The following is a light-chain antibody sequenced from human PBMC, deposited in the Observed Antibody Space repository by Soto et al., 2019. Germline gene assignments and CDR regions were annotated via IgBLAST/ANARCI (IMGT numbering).Light chain of an antibody. V-gene: IGKV3-11*01. J-gene: IGKJ4*01. CDR1: QNVGND. Sequence: EIVLTQSPATLSLSPGERATLSCRASQNVGNDLAWYHQKRDQAPRLLISSASNRATGIPARFSGSGSGTDFTLTISSLETEDFAAYYCQQRNNWPPTFGRGTKVEIK. CDR3: QQRNNWPPT. CDR2: SAS.